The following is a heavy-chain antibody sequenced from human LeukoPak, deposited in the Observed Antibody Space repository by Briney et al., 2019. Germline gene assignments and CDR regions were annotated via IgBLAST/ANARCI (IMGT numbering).Heavy chain of an antibody. CDR1: GYSFTSYW. CDR2: ISAYNGNT. V-gene: IGHV1-18*04. CDR3: ARVVRKGMDRYFDY. D-gene: IGHD2-2*03. J-gene: IGHJ4*02. Sequence: RPGESLKISCKGSGYSFTSYWIGWVRQAPGQGLEWMGWISAYNGNTNYAQKLQGRVTMTTDTSTSTAYMELRSLRSDDTAVYYCARVVRKGMDRYFDYWGQGTLVTVSS.